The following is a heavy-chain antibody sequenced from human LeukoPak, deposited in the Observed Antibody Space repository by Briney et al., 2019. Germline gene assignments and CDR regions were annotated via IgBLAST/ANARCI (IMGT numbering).Heavy chain of an antibody. CDR3: TKERRRDDILTGSFSD. J-gene: IGHJ1*01. D-gene: IGHD3-9*01. Sequence: GGSLRLSCAASGFTFSSYWTHWVRQAPGKGLVWVSRINSDGSSTSYADSVKGRFTISRDNAKNTLYLQMNSLRAEDTAVYYCTKERRRDDILTGSFSDWGQGILVTVSS. CDR2: INSDGSST. CDR1: GFTFSSYW. V-gene: IGHV3-74*01.